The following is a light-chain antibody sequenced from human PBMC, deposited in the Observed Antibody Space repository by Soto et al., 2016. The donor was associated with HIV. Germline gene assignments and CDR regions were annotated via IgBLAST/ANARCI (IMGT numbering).Light chain of an antibody. CDR2: QDT. Sequence: SYELTQPPSVSVSPGQTATITCSGDKLGDKYVCWYQQEPGQPPALLIYQDTIRPSGIPERFSGSISGNTATLTISGTQAMDEADYYCQAWDTNTGVFGGGTELTVL. CDR1: KLGDKY. J-gene: IGLJ2*01. CDR3: QAWDTNTGV. V-gene: IGLV3-1*01.